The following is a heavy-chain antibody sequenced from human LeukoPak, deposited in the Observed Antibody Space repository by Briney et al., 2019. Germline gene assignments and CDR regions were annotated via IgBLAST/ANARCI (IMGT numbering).Heavy chain of an antibody. J-gene: IGHJ4*02. CDR2: ISSSGSTI. V-gene: IGHV3-11*04. Sequence: GGSLRLSCAASGFTFSDYYMSWIRQAPGKGLEWVSYISSSGSTIYYADSVKGRFTISRDNSKNTLFLQMNSLRVEDTSVYYCAEDQQLQPFHYWGQGTLVTVSS. D-gene: IGHD2-2*01. CDR3: AEDQQLQPFHY. CDR1: GFTFSDYY.